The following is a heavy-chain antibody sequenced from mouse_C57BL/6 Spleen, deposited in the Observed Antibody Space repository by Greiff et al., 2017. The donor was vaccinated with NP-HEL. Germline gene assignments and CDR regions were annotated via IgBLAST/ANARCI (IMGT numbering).Heavy chain of an antibody. CDR3: AREEATGTFAY. CDR1: GYSITSGYY. D-gene: IGHD4-1*02. CDR2: ISYDGSN. Sequence: ESGPGLVKPSQSLSLTCSVTGYSITSGYYWNWIRQFPGNKLEWMGYISYDGSNNYNPSLKNRISITRDTSKNQFFLKLNSVTTEDTATYYCAREEATGTFAYWGQGTLVTVSA. V-gene: IGHV3-6*01. J-gene: IGHJ3*01.